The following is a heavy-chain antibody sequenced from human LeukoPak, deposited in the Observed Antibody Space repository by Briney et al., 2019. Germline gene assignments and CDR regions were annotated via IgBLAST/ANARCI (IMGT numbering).Heavy chain of an antibody. CDR3: AKDSSVLPNALDL. Sequence: GGSLRLSCAASGFRFDRYAMTWVRQAPGKGLEWVSAISYSGASPYYGDSVKGRFTISRDNSKNTVYLQMNSLRDEDTALHCFAKDSSVLPNALDLWGQGTMVTVSS. V-gene: IGHV3-23*01. CDR2: ISYSGASP. CDR1: GFRFDRYA. J-gene: IGHJ3*01. D-gene: IGHD4/OR15-4a*01.